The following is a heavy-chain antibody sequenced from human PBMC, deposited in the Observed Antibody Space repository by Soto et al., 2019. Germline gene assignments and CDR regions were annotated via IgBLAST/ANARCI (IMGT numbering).Heavy chain of an antibody. V-gene: IGHV3-30-3*01. CDR1: GFTFSDNA. CDR3: AREYKSGWGPAFDL. J-gene: IGHJ3*01. Sequence: QVHLVESGGGVVQPGRPLRLSCATSGFTFSDNAMHWVRQAPGKGLEWLAIVSYDGSKKYYADSVKGRFTISGDNSKRTLYLQMNSLSPEDTATYFCAREYKSGWGPAFDLWGQGTMVIVSS. CDR2: VSYDGSKK. D-gene: IGHD6-19*01.